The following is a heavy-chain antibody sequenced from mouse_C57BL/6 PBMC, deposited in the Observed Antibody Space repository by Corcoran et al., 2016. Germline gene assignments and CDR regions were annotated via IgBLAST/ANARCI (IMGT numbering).Heavy chain of an antibody. CDR2: INPYNGGT. D-gene: IGHD2-1*01. CDR1: GYTFTDYY. Sequence: EVQLQQSGPVLVKPGASVKMSCKASGYTFTDYYMNWVKQSHGKSLEWIGVINPYNGGTSYNQKFKGKATLTVDKSSSTAYMELNSLTSEDSAVYYCAREENYGNSFAYWGQGTLVTVSA. V-gene: IGHV1-19*01. J-gene: IGHJ3*01. CDR3: AREENYGNSFAY.